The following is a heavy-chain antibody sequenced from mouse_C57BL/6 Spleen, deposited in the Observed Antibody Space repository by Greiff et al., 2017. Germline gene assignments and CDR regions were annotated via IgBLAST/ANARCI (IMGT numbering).Heavy chain of an antibody. CDR1: GYTFTSYD. CDR2: IYPRDGST. Sequence: VQLVESGPELVKPGASVKLSCKASGYTFTSYDINWVQQRPGQGLEWIGWIYPRDGSTKYNEKFKGQATLTVDTSSSTAYMELHSLTSEDSAVYFCARGGLLRNYAMDYWGQGTSVTVSS. J-gene: IGHJ4*01. V-gene: IGHV1-85*01. D-gene: IGHD2-3*01. CDR3: ARGGLLRNYAMDY.